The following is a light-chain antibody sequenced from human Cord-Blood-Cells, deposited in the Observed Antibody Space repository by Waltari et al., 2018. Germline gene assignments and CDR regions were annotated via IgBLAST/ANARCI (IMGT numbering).Light chain of an antibody. CDR1: QSIRSY. J-gene: IGKJ1*01. CDR2: AES. CDR3: QQSYSTPWT. Sequence: DIQMTQSPSSLSASVGARVTITCRASQSIRSYLNWYQQKPGKAPKLLIYAESSLQSGVPSRFSGSGSGTDFTLTISSLQPEDFATYYCQQSYSTPWTFGQGTKVEIK. V-gene: IGKV1-39*01.